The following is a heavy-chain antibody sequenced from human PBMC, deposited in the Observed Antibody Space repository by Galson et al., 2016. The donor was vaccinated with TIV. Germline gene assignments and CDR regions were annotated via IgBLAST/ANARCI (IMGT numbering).Heavy chain of an antibody. V-gene: IGHV3-9*01. J-gene: IGHJ4*02. D-gene: IGHD6-19*01. CDR3: AKDVRALAVAEPFDY. Sequence: SLRLSCAASGFRFDDYVMHWVRQAPGKGLEWVSGMTWNGDEIGYADSVRGRFTIFRDSATNSLYLEMNSLRPEDTALYFCAKDVRALAVAEPFDYWGQGTLVTVSS. CDR1: GFRFDDYV. CDR2: MTWNGDEI.